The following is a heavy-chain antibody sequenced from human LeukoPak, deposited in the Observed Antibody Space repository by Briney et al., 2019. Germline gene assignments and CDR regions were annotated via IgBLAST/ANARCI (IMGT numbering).Heavy chain of an antibody. J-gene: IGHJ4*02. D-gene: IGHD6-6*01. V-gene: IGHV4-61*02. CDR1: GGSISSGSYY. Sequence: DPSETLSLTCTVSGGSISSGSYYWSWIRQPAGKGLEWIGRIYTSGSTNYNPSLKSRVTIPVDTSKNQFSLKLSSVTAADTAVYYCARDVAARRMSNYFDYWGQGTLVTVSS. CDR3: ARDVAARRMSNYFDY. CDR2: IYTSGST.